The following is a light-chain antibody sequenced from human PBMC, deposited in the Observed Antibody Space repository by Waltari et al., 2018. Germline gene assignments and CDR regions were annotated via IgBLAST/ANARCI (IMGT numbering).Light chain of an antibody. CDR1: QSVSSY. CDR2: DAS. CDR3: QQRSNWSWT. Sequence: EIVLTQSPATLSLSPGERATLSCRASQSVSSYLAWYQQKPGQAPRLLIYDASNRATGIPARFSGSGSWTDFTLTISSLEPEDFAVYYCQQRSNWSWTFGQGTKVEIK. J-gene: IGKJ1*01. V-gene: IGKV3-11*01.